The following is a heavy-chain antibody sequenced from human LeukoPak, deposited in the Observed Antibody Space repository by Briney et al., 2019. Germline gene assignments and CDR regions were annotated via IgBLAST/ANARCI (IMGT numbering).Heavy chain of an antibody. V-gene: IGHV3-48*04. CDR2: ITNSGNSK. CDR3: ARDPDSNWVFDY. CDR1: EFTFSSYS. Sequence: GGSLRLSCAASEFTFSSYSMNWVRQAPGKGLEWVSYITNSGNSKSYADSVKGRFTISRDNAKNSLYLQMNSLRAEDTAVYYCARDPDSNWVFDYWGQGTLVTVSS. J-gene: IGHJ4*02. D-gene: IGHD4-11*01.